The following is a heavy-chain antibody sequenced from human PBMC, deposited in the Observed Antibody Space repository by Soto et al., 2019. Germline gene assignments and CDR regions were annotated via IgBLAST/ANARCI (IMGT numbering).Heavy chain of an antibody. V-gene: IGHV3-30*18. Sequence: GGSLRLSCAASGVTFSSYGMHWVRQAPGKGLEWVAVISYDGSNKYYADSVKGRFTISRDNSKNTLYLQMNSLRAEDTAVYYCAKDPWVQWLEDDRPLLVDYWGQGTLVIVSA. D-gene: IGHD6-19*01. J-gene: IGHJ4*02. CDR2: ISYDGSNK. CDR3: AKDPWVQWLEDDRPLLVDY. CDR1: GVTFSSYG.